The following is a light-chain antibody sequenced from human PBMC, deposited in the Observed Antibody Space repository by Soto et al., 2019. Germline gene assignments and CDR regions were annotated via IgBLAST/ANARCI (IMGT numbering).Light chain of an antibody. CDR1: QSVSTNF. V-gene: IGKV3-20*01. J-gene: IGKJ1*01. CDR2: GAS. CDR3: QQYGRTSWT. Sequence: EIVLTQSPGTLSLSPGEGATLSCRASQSVSTNFFAWYQQKPGQAPRLLIYGASTRATGIPDRFSGSGSGTDFTLTISRLELEDFAGYYCQQYGRTSWTFGQGTKVEL.